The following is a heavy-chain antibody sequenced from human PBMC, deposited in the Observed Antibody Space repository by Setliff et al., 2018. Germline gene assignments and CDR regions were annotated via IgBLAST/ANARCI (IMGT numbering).Heavy chain of an antibody. CDR2: INHSGIT. V-gene: IGHV4-34*01. CDR3: ARVDFTMIQGVLGL. Sequence: SETLSLTCTVYGGSLSNYYWSWVRQPPGQGPEWIVEINHSGITNYNPSLKGRVTISLDTSKNQLSLKVNSVTVADTAVYYCARVDFTMIQGVLGLWGQGTLVTVSS. D-gene: IGHD3-10*01. CDR1: GGSLSNYY. J-gene: IGHJ1*01.